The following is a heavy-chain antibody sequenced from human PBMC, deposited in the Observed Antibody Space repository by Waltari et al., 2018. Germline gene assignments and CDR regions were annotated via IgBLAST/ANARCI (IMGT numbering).Heavy chain of an antibody. J-gene: IGHJ4*02. Sequence: QMVESGGGLVWPGGSLTLSCAASGFRFREYYMSWIRQAPGNGRGWVSEISSSGTTILYADSVKGRFTISRDNAKNSLHMEMNNLRAEDTAVYYCARGITSAFDYWGQGSLVTVSS. V-gene: IGHV3-11*01. CDR2: ISSSGTTI. CDR3: ARGITSAFDY. D-gene: IGHD1-20*01. CDR1: GFRFREYY.